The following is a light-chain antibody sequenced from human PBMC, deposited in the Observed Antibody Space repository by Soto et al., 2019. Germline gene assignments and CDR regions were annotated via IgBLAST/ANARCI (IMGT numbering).Light chain of an antibody. V-gene: IGKV3-20*01. J-gene: IGKJ4*01. CDR1: QSVSSSY. CDR2: GTS. CDR3: QQYGSSART. Sequence: EIVLTQSPGTLSLSPGERATLSCRASQSVSSSYLVWYQQRPGQPPRLLIYGTSNRAAGIPDRFTGTGSGTDFTLTIYSLEPEDSAVYYCQQYGSSARTFGGGTKVEIK.